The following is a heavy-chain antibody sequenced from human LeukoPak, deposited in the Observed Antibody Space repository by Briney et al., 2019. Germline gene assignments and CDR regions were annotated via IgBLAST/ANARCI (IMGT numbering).Heavy chain of an antibody. D-gene: IGHD4-17*01. CDR1: GFTFSTYW. V-gene: IGHV3-7*01. CDR3: ARDTTTEAFDI. CDR2: IKQDGSEK. J-gene: IGHJ3*02. Sequence: PGGSLRLSCAASGFTFSTYWMTWVRQAPGKGLEWVANIKQDGSEKHYVDSVKGRFTISRDNAKNSLYLQMNSLRAEDTAVYYCARDTTTEAFDIWGQGTMVTVSS.